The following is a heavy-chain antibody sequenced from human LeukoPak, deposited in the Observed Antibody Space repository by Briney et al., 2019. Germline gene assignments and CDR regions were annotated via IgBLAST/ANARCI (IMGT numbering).Heavy chain of an antibody. V-gene: IGHV3-23*01. CDR3: AQNYGDYFHASPV. CDR1: GFTEFTFSSYA. D-gene: IGHD4-17*01. CDR2: ITSAGTI. Sequence: GGSLRLSCAASGFTEFTFSSYAMCWARQAPGKGLDWVSTITSAGTIYYADSVKGRFTISRDISKNTLYLQMNSLRAEDTAVYYCAQNYGDYFHASPVWGQGTLVTVSS. J-gene: IGHJ3*01.